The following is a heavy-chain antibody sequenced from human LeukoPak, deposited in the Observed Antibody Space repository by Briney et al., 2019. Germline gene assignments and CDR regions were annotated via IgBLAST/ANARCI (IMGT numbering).Heavy chain of an antibody. Sequence: GGSLRLSCAASGFTFSSYPMSWVRQAPGKGLEWVSSISGSGGNTYYADSVKGRFTIARDNSTTTLYLQMNSLRAEDTAIYYCAKLSGSSWYYFDYWGQGTLVTVSS. D-gene: IGHD6-13*01. CDR2: ISGSGGNT. V-gene: IGHV3-23*01. CDR1: GFTFSSYP. J-gene: IGHJ4*02. CDR3: AKLSGSSWYYFDY.